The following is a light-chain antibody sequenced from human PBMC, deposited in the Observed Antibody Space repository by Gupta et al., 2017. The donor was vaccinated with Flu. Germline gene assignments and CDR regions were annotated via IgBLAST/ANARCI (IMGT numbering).Light chain of an antibody. J-gene: IGKJ4*01. Sequence: ILLMKSPYSIAASLGERATIAYLSTPSLLYRSNNKNYLAWYQQKPGQPPKVLIYWASNRESGVPDRFSGSGSRTDMTLTISILQAEDVAVYYCQQDDSTPNTFGGGTKVGIK. CDR1: PSLLYRSNNKNY. CDR3: QQDDSTPNT. V-gene: IGKV4-1*01. CDR2: WAS.